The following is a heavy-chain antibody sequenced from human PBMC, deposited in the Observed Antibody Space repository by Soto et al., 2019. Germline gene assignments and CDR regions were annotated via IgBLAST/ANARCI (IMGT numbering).Heavy chain of an antibody. CDR2: LSGSSSYI. V-gene: IGHV3-21*01. CDR1: VFTFSDYS. J-gene: IGHJ6*02. D-gene: IGHD3-3*01. CDR3: ARDFTIFGVYNGMDV. Sequence: LRLSCAASVFTFSDYSVNCIRQAPGKGLEWVSSLSGSSSYIYYADSVKGRFTILRDNAKKSLYLQMNSMRVEDTAVYYCARDFTIFGVYNGMDVWGQGTTVTVSS.